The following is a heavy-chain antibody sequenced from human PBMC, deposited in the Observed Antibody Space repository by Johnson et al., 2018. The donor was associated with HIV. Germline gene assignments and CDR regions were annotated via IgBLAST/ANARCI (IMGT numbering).Heavy chain of an antibody. CDR1: GFTVSSNY. CDR2: ISGSGGST. V-gene: IGHV3-23*04. Sequence: VKLVESGGGLVQPGGSLRLSCAASGFTVSSNYMSWVRQAPGKGLEWVSAISGSGGSTYYVDSVKGRFTISRDNSKNTRYLQMNSLRPEDTAVYHCAKDLWGGSYLDVFDIWGPGTMVTVSS. D-gene: IGHD1-26*01. CDR3: AKDLWGGSYLDVFDI. J-gene: IGHJ3*02.